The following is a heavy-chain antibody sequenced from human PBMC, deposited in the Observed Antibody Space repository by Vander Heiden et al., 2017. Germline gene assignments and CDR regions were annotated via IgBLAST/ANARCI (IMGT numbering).Heavy chain of an antibody. CDR1: GFTLRSYT. Sequence: EVPRVEVGGGRSEPGGSLRTSCVASGFTLRSYTLNWVRQAPGKGLELVSSINGGSNDKYYAASVKGRFTISRDNAKNSLYLQMNSLRGEDSAVYYCARDRSPTAGTSGIAEKFQHWGQGTLVTVSS. J-gene: IGHJ1*01. CDR3: ARDRSPTAGTSGIAEKFQH. CDR2: INGGSNDK. V-gene: IGHV3-21*01. D-gene: IGHD3-10*01.